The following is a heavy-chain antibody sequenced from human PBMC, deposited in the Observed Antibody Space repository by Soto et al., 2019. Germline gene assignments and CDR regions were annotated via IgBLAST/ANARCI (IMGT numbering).Heavy chain of an antibody. Sequence: GGSLRLSCAASGFSFSSYEMNWVRQAPGKGLEWVSYISSSGTTIYYADSVKGRFTISRDNAKNSLYLQMNSLRAEDTALYYCARLMDIFDYWGQGTLVTVSS. CDR2: ISSSGTTI. CDR1: GFSFSSYE. D-gene: IGHD2-2*03. CDR3: ARLMDIFDY. V-gene: IGHV3-48*03. J-gene: IGHJ4*02.